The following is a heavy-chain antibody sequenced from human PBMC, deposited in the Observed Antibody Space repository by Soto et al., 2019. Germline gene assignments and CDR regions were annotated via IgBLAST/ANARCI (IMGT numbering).Heavy chain of an antibody. CDR1: GYTFSSYG. Sequence: ASVKVSCKASGYTFSSYGISWVRQAPGQGLEWMGWISAYNGNTNYAQKLQGRVTLTTDTSTSTAYMELRSLRSDDTAVYYCARAYFYDSSGPSDYWGQGTLVTVPS. V-gene: IGHV1-18*01. CDR2: ISAYNGNT. CDR3: ARAYFYDSSGPSDY. J-gene: IGHJ4*02. D-gene: IGHD3-22*01.